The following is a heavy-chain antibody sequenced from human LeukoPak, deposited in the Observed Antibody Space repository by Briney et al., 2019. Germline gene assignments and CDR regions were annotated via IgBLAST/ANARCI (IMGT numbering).Heavy chain of an antibody. Sequence: SETLSLTCTVSGGSISSTSYYWGWIRQPPGKGLEWIGSIYYSGSTYYNPSLKSRVTISVDTSKNQFSLRLSSMTAADTAVYYCARDLGGSYSSETWFDPWGQGTLVTVSS. CDR3: ARDLGGSYSSETWFDP. J-gene: IGHJ5*02. CDR2: IYYSGST. CDR1: GGSISSTSYY. D-gene: IGHD1-26*01. V-gene: IGHV4-39*07.